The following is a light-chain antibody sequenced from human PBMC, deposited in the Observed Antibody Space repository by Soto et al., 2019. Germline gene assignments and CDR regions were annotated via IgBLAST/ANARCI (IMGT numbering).Light chain of an antibody. CDR2: AAS. V-gene: IGKV1-9*01. Sequence: IKLNQARSFLSDYAGDSVTIPCRASQVISSYLAWYQQKPGRAPKLLIYAASTLQSGVPSRFSGSGSGTEFTLTITSLQPEDFATYYCQQLNSFPITFGQGTRLEIK. CDR1: QVISSY. CDR3: QQLNSFPIT. J-gene: IGKJ5*01.